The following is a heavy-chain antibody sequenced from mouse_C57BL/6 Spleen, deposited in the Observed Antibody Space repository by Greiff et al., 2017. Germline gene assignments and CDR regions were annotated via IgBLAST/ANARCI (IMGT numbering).Heavy chain of an antibody. V-gene: IGHV1-18*01. Sequence: VQLQQSGPELVKPGASVKIPCKASGYTFTDYNMDWVKQSHGKSLEWIGDIHPNNGGTIYNQKFKGKATLTVEKSSSTAYMERRSLTSEDTAFYYCARRGYDYYFDYWGQGTTLTVSS. D-gene: IGHD2-4*01. J-gene: IGHJ2*01. CDR3: ARRGYDYYFDY. CDR1: GYTFTDYN. CDR2: IHPNNGGT.